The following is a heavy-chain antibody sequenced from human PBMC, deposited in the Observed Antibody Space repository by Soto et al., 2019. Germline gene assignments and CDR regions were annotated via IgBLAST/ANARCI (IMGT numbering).Heavy chain of an antibody. CDR2: IYPGDSDT. Sequence: GESLKISCQGSGYAFSSYWIAWVRQMPGKGLEWMGIIYPGDSDTRYSPSFQGQVTISVDKSITTAYPQWSSPKASDTAMYYCARGYCTATICDPWFDPWGQGTLVTVSS. CDR1: GYAFSSYW. CDR3: ARGYCTATICDPWFDP. D-gene: IGHD2-8*02. J-gene: IGHJ5*02. V-gene: IGHV5-51*01.